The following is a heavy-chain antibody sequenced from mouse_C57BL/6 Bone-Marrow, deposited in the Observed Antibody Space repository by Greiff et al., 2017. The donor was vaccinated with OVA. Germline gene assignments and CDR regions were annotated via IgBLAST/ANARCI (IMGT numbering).Heavy chain of an antibody. CDR1: GYSFTDYN. D-gene: IGHD1-1*01. CDR3: ADHYYGSSYWYFDV. V-gene: IGHV1-39*01. J-gene: IGHJ1*03. CDR2: INPNYGTT. Sequence: EVQLQQSGPELVKPGASVKISCKASGYSFTDYNMNWVKQSNGKSLEWIGVINPNYGTTSYNQKFKGKATLTVDQSSSTAYMQLNSLTSEDSAVYYCADHYYGSSYWYFDVWGTGTPVTVSS.